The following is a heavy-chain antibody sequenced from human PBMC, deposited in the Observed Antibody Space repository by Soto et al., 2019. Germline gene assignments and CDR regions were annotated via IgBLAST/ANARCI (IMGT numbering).Heavy chain of an antibody. D-gene: IGHD1-26*01. Sequence: QVQLVQSGAEVREPGASVKVSCKASRYSFTSLDINWVRQTAGQGREWMGWMQPSTGRTGYAQKFQGRVTMTRDTSINTAYMELTTLTSDDTAFYYCARGVSAGVDYWGQGTLVTVSS. CDR3: ARGVSAGVDY. CDR1: RYSFTSLD. CDR2: MQPSTGRT. V-gene: IGHV1-8*01. J-gene: IGHJ4*02.